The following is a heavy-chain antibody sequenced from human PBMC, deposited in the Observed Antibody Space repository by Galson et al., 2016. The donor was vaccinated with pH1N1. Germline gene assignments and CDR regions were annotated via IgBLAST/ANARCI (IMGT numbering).Heavy chain of an antibody. CDR3: ARSSDVTAYYGLDV. D-gene: IGHD6-6*01. J-gene: IGHJ6*02. Sequence: SLRLSCAASGFAFDDFAMHWVRHVPGKGLEWVSGISWNSNSIGYADSVKGRFTISRDSAKKSLFLQMNSLRVEDTAVFYCARSSDVTAYYGLDVWGQGTTVSVSS. CDR1: GFAFDDFA. V-gene: IGHV3-9*01. CDR2: ISWNSNSI.